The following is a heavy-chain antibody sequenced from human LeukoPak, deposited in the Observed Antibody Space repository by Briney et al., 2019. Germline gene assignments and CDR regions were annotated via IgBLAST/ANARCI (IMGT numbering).Heavy chain of an antibody. D-gene: IGHD2-2*01. Sequence: SETLSLTCTVSGGSISSSSYYWGWIRQPPGKGLEWIGSIYYSGSTYYNPSLKSRVTISVDTSKNQFSLKLSSVTAADTAVYYCAGYETAYDYWGQRTLVTVSS. J-gene: IGHJ4*02. CDR2: IYYSGST. CDR1: GGSISSSSYY. V-gene: IGHV4-39*07. CDR3: AGYETAYDY.